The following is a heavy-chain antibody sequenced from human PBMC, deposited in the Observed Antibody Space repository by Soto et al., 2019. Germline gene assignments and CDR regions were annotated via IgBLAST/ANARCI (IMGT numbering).Heavy chain of an antibody. CDR1: GYTFTIYT. CDR2: ITAGNGNT. Sequence: ASVKVSCKASGYTFTIYTMHWVRQAPGQRLEWMGWITAGNGNTKYSQKFQGRVTITRDTSTSTVYMELSSLRSEDTAVYYCARVYCSGGSCYSIDYWGQGTLVTVSS. V-gene: IGHV1-3*01. D-gene: IGHD2-15*01. CDR3: ARVYCSGGSCYSIDY. J-gene: IGHJ4*02.